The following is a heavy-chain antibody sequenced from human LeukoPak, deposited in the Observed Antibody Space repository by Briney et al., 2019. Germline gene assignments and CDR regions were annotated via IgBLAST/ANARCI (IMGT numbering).Heavy chain of an antibody. V-gene: IGHV4-59*01. J-gene: IGHJ4*02. D-gene: IGHD1-26*01. CDR2: IYYSGST. CDR1: GGSISNYY. Sequence: SETLSLTCTVSGGSISNYYWSWIRQPPGKELEWIGYIYYSGSTNYNPSLKSRVTISVDTSKNQFSLKLSSVTAADTAVYYCARGSGSYYIYNYWGQGTLVTVSS. CDR3: ARGSGSYYIYNY.